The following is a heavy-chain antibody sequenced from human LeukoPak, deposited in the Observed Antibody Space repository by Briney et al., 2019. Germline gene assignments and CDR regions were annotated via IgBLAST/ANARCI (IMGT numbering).Heavy chain of an antibody. D-gene: IGHD1-1*01. CDR3: ARVNINNWHSCDY. V-gene: IGHV4-4*02. CDR2: IYHSGSP. Sequence: GSLRLSCAASGFTFSSSAMSWVRQAPGKGLEWIGEIYHSGSPNYNPSLKSRVTISVDKSRNHFSLNLSSVTAADTAVYYCARVNINNWHSCDYWGQGTLVTVSS. CDR1: GFTFSSSAM. J-gene: IGHJ4*02.